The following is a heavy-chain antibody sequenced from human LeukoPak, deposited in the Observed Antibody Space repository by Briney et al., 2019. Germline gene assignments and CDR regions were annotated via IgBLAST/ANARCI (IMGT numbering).Heavy chain of an antibody. V-gene: IGHV4-34*01. Sequence: SETLSLTCTVSGGSFSGYYWSWIRQPPGKGLEWIGEINHSGSTNYNPSLKSRVTISVDTSKNQFSLKLSSVTAADTAVYYCARGQQWLAKFDYWGQGTLVTVSS. D-gene: IGHD6-19*01. J-gene: IGHJ4*02. CDR3: ARGQQWLAKFDY. CDR1: GGSFSGYY. CDR2: INHSGST.